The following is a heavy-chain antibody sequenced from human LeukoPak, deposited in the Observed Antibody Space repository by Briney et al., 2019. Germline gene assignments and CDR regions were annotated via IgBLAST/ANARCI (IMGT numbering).Heavy chain of an antibody. CDR1: GITFSTYA. CDR3: AKLLVAY. Sequence: PGGSLRLSCAASGITFSTYAMSWVRQAPGKGLEWVSAISDSGAGTYYADSVKGRFTISRDNSKNTLYLQMNSLRAEDTAVYYCAKLLVAYWGQGTLVTVSS. V-gene: IGHV3-23*01. J-gene: IGHJ4*02. D-gene: IGHD2/OR15-2a*01. CDR2: ISDSGAGT.